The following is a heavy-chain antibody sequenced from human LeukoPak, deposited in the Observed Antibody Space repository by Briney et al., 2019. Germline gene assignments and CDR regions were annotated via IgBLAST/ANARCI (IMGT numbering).Heavy chain of an antibody. D-gene: IGHD3-10*01. J-gene: IGHJ6*02. CDR2: VNLQGST. Sequence: PSGTLSLTCGVSGGSITQTNYWTWVRQPPGKGLEWIGEVNLQGSTNYNPSLMGRVAISVDKSENHVSLQLTSVTAADTAVYYCARDVYYGSGGYGLDVWGQGSTATVSS. CDR1: GGSITQTNY. V-gene: IGHV4-4*02. CDR3: ARDVYYGSGGYGLDV.